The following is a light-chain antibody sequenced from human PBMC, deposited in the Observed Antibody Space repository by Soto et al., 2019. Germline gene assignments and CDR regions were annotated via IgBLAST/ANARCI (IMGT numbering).Light chain of an antibody. CDR2: EVS. CDR1: SSDVGGYNY. J-gene: IGLJ2*01. V-gene: IGLV2-8*01. CDR3: SSYAGSNTQV. Sequence: QSALTQPPSASGSPGQSVTISCTGTSSDVGGYNYVSWYQQHPGKAPKLMIYEVSKRPSGVPDRFSGSKSGNTASLTVSGLQAEDEADYYCSSYAGSNTQVFGGGTQLTVL.